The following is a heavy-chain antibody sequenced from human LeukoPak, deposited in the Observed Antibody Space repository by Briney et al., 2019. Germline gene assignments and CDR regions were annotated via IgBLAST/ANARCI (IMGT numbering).Heavy chain of an antibody. Sequence: PSETLSLTGSVSGGSISNSNHYWGSIRQPPGKGLEWTASLYYGGSTYYNPTLKNRVNISVGTSKNQSSLRLRSVTAADTAVYYCARQDHSIIWYHWFDPWGQGTLVTVSA. CDR1: GGSISNSNHY. CDR2: LYYGGST. D-gene: IGHD6-13*01. V-gene: IGHV4-39*01. J-gene: IGHJ5*02. CDR3: ARQDHSIIWYHWFDP.